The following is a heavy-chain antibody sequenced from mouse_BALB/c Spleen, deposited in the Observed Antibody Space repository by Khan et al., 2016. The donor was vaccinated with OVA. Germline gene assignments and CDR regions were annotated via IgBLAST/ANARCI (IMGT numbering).Heavy chain of an antibody. CDR2: IDPENGNT. J-gene: IGHJ3*01. Sequence: VQLKESGADLVRPGALVKLSCKASGFNIKDYYMHWVKQRPEQGLEWIGWIDPENGNTIYDPKFQGKASITADTSSNTAYLQLSSLTSEDTAVYYCARFLITTVVASWFAYWGQGTLVTVSA. CDR3: ARFLITTVVASWFAY. D-gene: IGHD1-1*01. CDR1: GFNIKDYY. V-gene: IGHV14-1*02.